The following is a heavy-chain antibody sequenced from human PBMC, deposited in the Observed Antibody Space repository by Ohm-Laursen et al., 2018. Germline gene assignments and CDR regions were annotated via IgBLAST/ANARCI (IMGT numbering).Heavy chain of an antibody. CDR1: GVSINNYY. J-gene: IGHJ3*01. CDR2: ISNSGST. D-gene: IGHD6-13*01. V-gene: IGHV4-59*08. CDR3: ASSQSSSWYHAFDV. Sequence: GILSLTCSVSGVSINNYYWTWIRQPPGKGLEWIGYISNSGSTNYNPSLKSRVTISVDTSKNQFSLKLSSVTAADTAVYYCASSQSSSWYHAFDVWGQGTMVTVSS.